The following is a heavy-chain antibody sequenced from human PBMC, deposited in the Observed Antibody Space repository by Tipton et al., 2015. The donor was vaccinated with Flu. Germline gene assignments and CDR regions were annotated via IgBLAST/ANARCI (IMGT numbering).Heavy chain of an antibody. D-gene: IGHD3-9*01. Sequence: TLSLTCTVSGGSISSYYWSWIRQPAGKGLEWIGSIYHSGSTYYNPSLKSRVTISVDTSKNQFSLKLSSVTAADTAVYYCANTYYDILTDAFDIWGQGTMVTVSS. CDR2: IYHSGST. V-gene: IGHV4-59*04. J-gene: IGHJ3*02. CDR1: GGSISSYY. CDR3: ANTYYDILTDAFDI.